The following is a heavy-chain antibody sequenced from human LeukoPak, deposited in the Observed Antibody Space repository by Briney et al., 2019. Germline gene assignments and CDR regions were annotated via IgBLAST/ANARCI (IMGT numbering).Heavy chain of an antibody. J-gene: IGHJ6*03. V-gene: IGHV1-18*01. CDR1: GYTFTSYG. D-gene: IGHD1-1*01. CDR2: MSAYNGNT. Sequence: ASVNLSCKASGYTFTSYGISWSRQAPGQGLELMGWMSAYNGNTNYAQKLQGTVTMTTDTSTSTAYMELRSLRSDDTAVYYCARWGANEYYYYYMDVWGKGTTVTVSS. CDR3: ARWGANEYYYYYMDV.